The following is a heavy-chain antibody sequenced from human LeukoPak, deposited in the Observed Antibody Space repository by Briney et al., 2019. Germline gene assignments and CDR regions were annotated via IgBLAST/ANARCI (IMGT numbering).Heavy chain of an antibody. CDR3: ARDLTGFGKINWFDP. J-gene: IGHJ5*02. Sequence: SETLSLTCTVSGGSISSYYWSWIRQPPGKGLEWIGYIYYSGSTNYNPSLKSRVTISVATSKNQFSLKLSSVTAADTAVYYCARDLTGFGKINWFDPWGQGTLVTVSS. CDR1: GGSISSYY. D-gene: IGHD3-9*01. CDR2: IYYSGST. V-gene: IGHV4-59*01.